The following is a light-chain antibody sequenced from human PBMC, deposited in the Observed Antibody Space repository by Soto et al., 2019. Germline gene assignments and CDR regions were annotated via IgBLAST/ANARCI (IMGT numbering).Light chain of an antibody. V-gene: IGKV1-13*02. CDR3: QQYNSYPWT. J-gene: IGKJ1*01. CDR2: DAS. CDR1: QSISRY. Sequence: AIQMTQSPSSLSASVGDRVTITCRASQSISRYLSWYQQKPGKAPKLLIYDASSLESGVPSRFSGSGSGTEFTLTISSLQPDDFATYYCQQYNSYPWTFGQGTKVDIK.